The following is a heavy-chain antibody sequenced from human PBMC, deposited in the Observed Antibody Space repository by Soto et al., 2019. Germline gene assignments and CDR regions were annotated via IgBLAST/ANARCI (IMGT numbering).Heavy chain of an antibody. J-gene: IGHJ4*02. Sequence: SETLSLTCAVYSGSFSGYYWSWIRQPPGKGLEWIGEINHSGSTNYNPSLKSRVTISVDTSKNQFSLKLSSVTAADTAVYYCASEVGYDSSGTDFDYWGQGTLVTVSS. D-gene: IGHD3-22*01. CDR3: ASEVGYDSSGTDFDY. V-gene: IGHV4-34*01. CDR2: INHSGST. CDR1: SGSFSGYY.